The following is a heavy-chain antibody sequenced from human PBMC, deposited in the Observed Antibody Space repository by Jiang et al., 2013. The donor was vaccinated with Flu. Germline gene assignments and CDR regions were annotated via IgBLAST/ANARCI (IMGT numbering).Heavy chain of an antibody. CDR2: INPDGITT. Sequence: LVQPGGSLRLSCAASGFTFSSYWMHWVRQAPGKGLVWVSRINPDGITTNYADSVKGRFSISRDNAKNTLYLQMNSLRAEDTAVYYCARGGLEPVDYWGQGTLVTVSS. D-gene: IGHD3/OR15-3a*01. V-gene: IGHV3-74*01. J-gene: IGHJ4*02. CDR3: ARGGLEPVDY. CDR1: GFTFSSYW.